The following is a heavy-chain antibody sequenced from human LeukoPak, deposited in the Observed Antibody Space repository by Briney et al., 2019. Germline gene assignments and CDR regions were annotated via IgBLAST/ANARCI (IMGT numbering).Heavy chain of an antibody. V-gene: IGHV1-69*01. CDR2: IIPFIGTA. Sequence: ASVNVSCKASGGPLSDYAITWMRQAPGQGLEWMGGIIPFIGTANYAQKFQDRVTITADESTSSAYMEVSSLRSEDTAVYYCARGQWLANWGQGTLVTVSS. D-gene: IGHD6-19*01. J-gene: IGHJ4*02. CDR1: GGPLSDYA. CDR3: ARGQWLAN.